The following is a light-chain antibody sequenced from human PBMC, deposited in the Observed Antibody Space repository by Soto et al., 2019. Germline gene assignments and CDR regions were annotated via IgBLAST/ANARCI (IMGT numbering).Light chain of an antibody. J-gene: IGKJ5*01. CDR2: GAS. CDR3: QQYNHWPSIT. Sequence: EIVMTQSPATLSVSPGERATLSCRASQSVGSYLAWYQQKPGQAPRLLIYGASTRATDIPARFSGSGSGTEFPLTISSLQSEDFAVYGCQQYNHWPSITFGQGTRLEFK. V-gene: IGKV3-15*01. CDR1: QSVGSY.